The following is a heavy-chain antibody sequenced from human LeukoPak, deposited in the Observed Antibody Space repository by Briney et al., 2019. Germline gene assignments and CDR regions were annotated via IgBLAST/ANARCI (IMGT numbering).Heavy chain of an antibody. Sequence: PGGSLRLSCAASGFTFSSLWMDWVRQAPGKGLEWVSYISSSSSAIYYADSVKGRFTISRDNAKNSLYLQMNSLRAEDTAVYYCARDGRGGYDFWSGFRNWFDPWGQGTLVTVSS. J-gene: IGHJ5*02. D-gene: IGHD3-3*01. CDR1: GFTFSSLW. CDR2: ISSSSSAI. V-gene: IGHV3-48*04. CDR3: ARDGRGGYDFWSGFRNWFDP.